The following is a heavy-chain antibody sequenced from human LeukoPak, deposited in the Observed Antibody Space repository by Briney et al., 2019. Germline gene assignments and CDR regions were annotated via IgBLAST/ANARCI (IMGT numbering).Heavy chain of an antibody. J-gene: IGHJ5*02. CDR1: GFTFSSYA. CDR3: ARDRIAGINWFDP. CDR2: ISYDGSNK. D-gene: IGHD6-13*01. V-gene: IGHV3-30-3*01. Sequence: GGSLRLSCAASGFTFSSYAMHWVRQAPGKGLEWVAVISYDGSNKYYADSVKGRFTISRDNSKNTLYLQMNSLRAEDTAVYYCARDRIAGINWFDPWGQGTLVTVSS.